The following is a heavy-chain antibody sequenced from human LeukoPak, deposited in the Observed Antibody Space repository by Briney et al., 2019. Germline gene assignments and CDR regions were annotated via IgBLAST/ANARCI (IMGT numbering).Heavy chain of an antibody. CDR2: INPSGGST. CDR1: GYTFTSYN. D-gene: IGHD2-2*01. CDR3: ARDVVRIKPKPLLSHYYMDV. V-gene: IGHV1-46*01. J-gene: IGHJ6*03. Sequence: ASVKVSCKASGYTFTSYNMHWVRQAPGQGLEWMGIINPSGGSTSYAQKFQGRVTMTRDMSTSTVYMEMSSLRSEDTAVYYCARDVVRIKPKPLLSHYYMDVWGKGTTVTISS.